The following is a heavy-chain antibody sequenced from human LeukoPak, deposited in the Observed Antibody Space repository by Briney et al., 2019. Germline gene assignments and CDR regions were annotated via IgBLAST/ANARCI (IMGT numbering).Heavy chain of an antibody. J-gene: IGHJ5*02. CDR2: ISYDGSNK. CDR3: ARDYYDSSGYENWFDP. D-gene: IGHD3-22*01. Sequence: SLRLSCAASGFTFSSYAMHWVRQAPGKGLEWVAVISYDGSNKYYADSVKGRFTISRDNSKNTLYLQMNSLRAEDTAVYYCARDYYDSSGYENWFDPWGQGTLVTVSS. V-gene: IGHV3-30-3*01. CDR1: GFTFSSYA.